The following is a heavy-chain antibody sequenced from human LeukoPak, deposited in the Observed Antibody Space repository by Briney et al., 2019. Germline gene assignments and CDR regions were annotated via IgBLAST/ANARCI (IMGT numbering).Heavy chain of an antibody. CDR2: IYTSGST. D-gene: IGHD6-19*01. CDR3: ARGDRAVAGAWGWFDP. CDR1: GGSISGYY. J-gene: IGHJ5*02. Sequence: SETLSLTCTVSGGSISGYYWSWVRQPAGKGLEWIGRIYTSGSTNYNPSLKSRVAMSVDTSKNQFSLKLTSVTGADTAVYYCARGDRAVAGAWGWFDPWGQGTLVTVSS. V-gene: IGHV4-4*07.